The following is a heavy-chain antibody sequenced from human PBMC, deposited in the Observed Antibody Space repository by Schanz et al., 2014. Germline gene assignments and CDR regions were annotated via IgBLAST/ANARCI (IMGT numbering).Heavy chain of an antibody. J-gene: IGHJ4*02. Sequence: QVQLVESGGGLVKPGGSLSLSCAASGFIFNDYYMNWIRQAPGKGLEWLSYISRDGTTSYYADSVKGRFTISRDNAKNSLYLEMTSLRGEDTAVYYCARGTPFLCDYWGQGTLVTVSS. CDR3: ARGTPFLCDY. CDR1: GFIFNDYY. D-gene: IGHD3-16*01. V-gene: IGHV3-11*01. CDR2: ISRDGTTS.